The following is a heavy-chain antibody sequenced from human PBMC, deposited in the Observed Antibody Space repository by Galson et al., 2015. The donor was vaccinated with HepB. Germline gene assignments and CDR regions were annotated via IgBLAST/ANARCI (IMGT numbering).Heavy chain of an antibody. CDR3: AKDSGDDDGGYPDS. V-gene: IGHV3-23*01. CDR2: LTESGSGT. J-gene: IGHJ4*02. Sequence: SLRLSCEASGFAFSDYAMSWVRQAPGKGLEWVSALTESGSGTYYVDSAKGRFTISRDNSKETLYLLMNNLRAEDTALYFCAKDSGDDDGGYPDSWGQGTLVTVSS. CDR1: GFAFSDYA. D-gene: IGHD3-10*01.